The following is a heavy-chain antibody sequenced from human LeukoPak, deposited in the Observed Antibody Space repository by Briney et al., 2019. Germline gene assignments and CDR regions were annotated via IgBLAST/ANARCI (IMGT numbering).Heavy chain of an antibody. CDR2: ISDNGERT. J-gene: IGHJ4*02. V-gene: IGHV3-23*01. CDR1: GFTFSTYG. Sequence: GGSLRLSCAVSGFTFSTYGMNWVRQAPGKGLEWVSAISDNGERTYYADSVKGRFTISRDNSKSTLYLQMNSLRAEDTAVYYCARVVRYSSGWYSDAGRTGLDYWGQGTLVTVSS. CDR3: ARVVRYSSGWYSDAGRTGLDY. D-gene: IGHD6-19*01.